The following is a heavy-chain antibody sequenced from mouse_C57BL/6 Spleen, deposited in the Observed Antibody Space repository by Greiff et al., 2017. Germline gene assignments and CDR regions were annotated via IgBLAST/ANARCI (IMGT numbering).Heavy chain of an antibody. V-gene: IGHV1-69*01. Sequence: QVQLQQSGAELVMPGASVKLSCKASGYTFTSYWMHWVKQRPGQGLEWIGEIDPSDSYTNYNQKFKGKSTLTVDKSSSTAYMQLSSLTSEDSAVYYCARGSDGSSYDYYAMDYWGQGTSVTVSS. CDR3: ARGSDGSSYDYYAMDY. CDR2: IDPSDSYT. J-gene: IGHJ4*01. D-gene: IGHD1-1*01. CDR1: GYTFTSYW.